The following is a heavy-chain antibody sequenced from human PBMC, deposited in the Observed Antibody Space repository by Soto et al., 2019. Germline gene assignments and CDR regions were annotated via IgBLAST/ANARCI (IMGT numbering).Heavy chain of an antibody. J-gene: IGHJ3*02. V-gene: IGHV4-30-2*01. CDR3: ARGEESYSSRADAFDI. D-gene: IGHD4-4*01. CDR1: GGSISSGGYS. Sequence: QLQLQESGSGLVKPSQTLSLTCAVSGGSISSGGYSWSWIRQPPGKGLEWIGYIYHSGSTYYNPSLKSRVTISLDRSKNQFSQQLSSVTAADTAVYYCARGEESYSSRADAFDIWGQGTMVTVSS. CDR2: IYHSGST.